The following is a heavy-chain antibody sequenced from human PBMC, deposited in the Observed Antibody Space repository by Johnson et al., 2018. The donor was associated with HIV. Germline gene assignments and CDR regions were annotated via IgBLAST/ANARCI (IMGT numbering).Heavy chain of an antibody. CDR3: ARAGLGYCSSTSCRGDAFDI. D-gene: IGHD2-2*01. CDR2: ISGSVGST. Sequence: VQLVESGGGVVRPGGSLRLSCAASGFIFNNYGMHWVRQAPGRGLEWVSVISGSVGSTHNADSVKGRFTISRDNSKNTLYLQMNSLRAEDTAVYYCARAGLGYCSSTSCRGDAFDIWGQGTMVTVSS. CDR1: GFIFNNYG. V-gene: IGHV3-23*04. J-gene: IGHJ3*02.